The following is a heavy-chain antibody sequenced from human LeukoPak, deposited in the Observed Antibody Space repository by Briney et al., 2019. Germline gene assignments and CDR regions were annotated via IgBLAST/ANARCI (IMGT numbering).Heavy chain of an antibody. CDR3: ARGDQISSGLDY. Sequence: SETLSLTCTVSGGSISSSSYYWGWIRQPPGKGLEWIGSIYYSGSTYYNPSLKSRVTISVDTSKNQFSLKLSSVTAADTAVYYCARGDQISSGLDYWGQGTLVTVSS. CDR2: IYYSGST. J-gene: IGHJ4*02. D-gene: IGHD3-22*01. CDR1: GGSISSSSYY. V-gene: IGHV4-39*07.